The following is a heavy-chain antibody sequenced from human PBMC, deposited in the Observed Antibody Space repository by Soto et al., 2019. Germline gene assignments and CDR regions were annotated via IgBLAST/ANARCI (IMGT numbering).Heavy chain of an antibody. Sequence: ASVKVSCKASGYTFTSYDINWVRQATGQGLEWMGWMNPNSGNTGYAQKFQGGVTMTRNTSISTAYMELSSLRSEDTAVYYCARGHRLRAVADNWFDPWGQGTLVTVSS. CDR1: GYTFTSYD. J-gene: IGHJ5*02. CDR3: ARGHRLRAVADNWFDP. V-gene: IGHV1-8*01. D-gene: IGHD6-19*01. CDR2: MNPNSGNT.